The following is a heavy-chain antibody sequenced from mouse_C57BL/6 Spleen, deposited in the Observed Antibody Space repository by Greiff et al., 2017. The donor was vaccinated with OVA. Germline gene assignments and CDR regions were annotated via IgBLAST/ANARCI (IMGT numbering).Heavy chain of an antibody. D-gene: IGHD1-1*01. CDR3: ARLTTVVDFDY. J-gene: IGHJ2*01. V-gene: IGHV5-6*01. CDR2: ISSGGSYT. Sequence: EVHLVESGGDLVKPGGSLKLSCAASGFTFSSYGMSWVRQTPDKRLEWVATISSGGSYTYYPDSVKGRFTISRDNAKNTLYLQMSSLKSEDTAMYYCARLTTVVDFDYWGQGTTPTVSS. CDR1: GFTFSSYG.